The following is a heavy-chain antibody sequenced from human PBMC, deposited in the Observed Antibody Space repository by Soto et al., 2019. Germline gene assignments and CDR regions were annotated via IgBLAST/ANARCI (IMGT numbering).Heavy chain of an antibody. J-gene: IGHJ4*02. D-gene: IGHD6-19*01. Sequence: PGGSLRLSCAASGFTFSSYGMHWVRQAPGKGLEWVAVIWYDGSNKYYADSVKGRFTISRDTSKNQVVLTMTNMDPVDTATYYCAHQAVDGVYFSYWGQGTLVTVSS. CDR3: AHQAVDGVYFSY. V-gene: IGHV3-33*03. CDR2: IWYDGSNK. CDR1: GFTFSSYG.